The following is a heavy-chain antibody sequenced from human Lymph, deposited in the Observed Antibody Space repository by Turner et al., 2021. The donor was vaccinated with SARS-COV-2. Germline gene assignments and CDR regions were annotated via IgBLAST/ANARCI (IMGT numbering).Heavy chain of an antibody. J-gene: IGHJ4*02. D-gene: IGHD2-15*01. CDR1: GFTFGDYA. V-gene: IGHV3-49*04. CDR3: TRVKYCTGGSCYGYHFDY. Sequence: EVQLVESGRGLVQPGQSLRLSCTASGFTFGDYAMSWVRQAPGKGLEWVGFIRSKAYGGTTQYAASVKGRFTISRDDSKSIAYLQMNSLKTEDTAVYYCTRVKYCTGGSCYGYHFDYWGQGTLVTVSS. CDR2: IRSKAYGGTT.